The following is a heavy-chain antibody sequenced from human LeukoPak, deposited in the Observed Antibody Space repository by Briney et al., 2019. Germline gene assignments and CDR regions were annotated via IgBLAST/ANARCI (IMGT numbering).Heavy chain of an antibody. CDR2: ISWTGDRT. CDR3: ASNERLYSSEWSFDY. J-gene: IGHJ4*02. Sequence: PGGSLRLSCAASSFTFSSYNMNWVRQAPGKGLEWVSGISWTGDRTTYADSVKGRFTIPRDNSKNTLYLQMNSLRAEDTAVYYCASNERLYSSEWSFDYWGQGTLVTVSS. D-gene: IGHD6-25*01. V-gene: IGHV3-23*01. CDR1: SFTFSSYN.